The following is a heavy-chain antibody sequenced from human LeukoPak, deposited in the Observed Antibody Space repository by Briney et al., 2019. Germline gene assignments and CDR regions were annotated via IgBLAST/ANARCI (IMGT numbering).Heavy chain of an antibody. J-gene: IGHJ4*02. D-gene: IGHD6-19*01. CDR1: GFAFSSQD. CDR3: AKDARRTSGWYFFDY. Sequence: GGSLRLSCAASGFAFSSQDMGWVRQAPGKGLEWVSAIRDSGARAYYADSVKGRFTISRDNSKNMLFLQMNSLRAEDTAVYYCAKDARRTSGWYFFDYWGQGTLVTVSS. V-gene: IGHV3-23*01. CDR2: IRDSGARA.